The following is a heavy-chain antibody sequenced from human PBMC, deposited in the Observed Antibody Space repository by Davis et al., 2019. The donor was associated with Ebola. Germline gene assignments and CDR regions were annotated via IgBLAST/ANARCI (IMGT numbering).Heavy chain of an antibody. V-gene: IGHV3-30*02. CDR3: AKDIFRVFVVGCMDV. Sequence: GESLKISCAASGFTFSSYGMHWVRQAPGKGLEWVAVIWYDGSNKYYADSVKGRFTISRDNSKNTLYLQMNSLRTEDTALYYCAKDIFRVFVVGCMDVWGQGTTVTVSS. J-gene: IGHJ6*02. CDR1: GFTFSSYG. CDR2: IWYDGSNK. D-gene: IGHD2-15*01.